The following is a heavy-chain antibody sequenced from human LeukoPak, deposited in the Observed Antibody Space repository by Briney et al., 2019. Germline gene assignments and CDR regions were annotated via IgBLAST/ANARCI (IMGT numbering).Heavy chain of an antibody. CDR2: IYYSGST. CDR3: ATYRSSTGWFDP. Sequence: SETLSLTCTVSGGSISSSSYYWGWIRQPPGKGLEWIGNIYYSGSTYYNPSLKSRVTISVDTSKNQFSLKLSSVTAADTAVYYCATYRSSTGWFDPWGQGTLVTVSS. J-gene: IGHJ5*02. D-gene: IGHD6-13*01. V-gene: IGHV4-39*01. CDR1: GGSISSSSYY.